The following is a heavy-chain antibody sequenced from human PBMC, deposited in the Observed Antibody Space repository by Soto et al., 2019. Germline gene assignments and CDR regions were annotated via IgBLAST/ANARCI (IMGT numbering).Heavy chain of an antibody. J-gene: IGHJ4*02. V-gene: IGHV3-23*01. CDR2: IVGSGGST. CDR1: GFTFSSYV. CDR3: AKYQSHFDY. Sequence: GGSLRLSCAASGFTFSSYVMSWVRQAPGKGLEWVSAIVGSGGSTYFADSVKGRFTISRDNSKNTLYLQMTSLRAEGTAVYYCAKYQSHFDYWGQGALVTVSS.